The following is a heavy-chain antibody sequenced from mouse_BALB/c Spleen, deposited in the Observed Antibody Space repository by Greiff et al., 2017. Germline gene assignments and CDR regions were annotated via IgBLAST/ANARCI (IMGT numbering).Heavy chain of an antibody. CDR3: ARRGYYYAMDY. CDR1: GFNIKDTY. J-gene: IGHJ4*01. Sequence: EVQLQQSGAELVKPGASVKLSCTASGFNIKDTYMHWVKQRPEQGLEWIGRIDPANGNTKYDTKFQGKATITADTSSNTAYLQLSSLTSEDTAVYYCARRGYYYAMDYWGQGTSVTVSS. D-gene: IGHD2-12*01. V-gene: IGHV14-3*02. CDR2: IDPANGNT.